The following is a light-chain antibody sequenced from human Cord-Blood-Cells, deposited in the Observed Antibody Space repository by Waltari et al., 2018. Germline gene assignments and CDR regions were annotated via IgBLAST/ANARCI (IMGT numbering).Light chain of an antibody. CDR3: QQYDNLPLT. CDR2: DAS. V-gene: IGKV1-33*01. Sequence: DIQMTQSPSSLSASVRVRVTITCKASQDISNYLNWYQQKPGKAPKLLIYDASNLETGVPSTFSGSGSGTDFTFTISSLQPEDIAAYYCQQYDNLPLTFGGGTKVEIK. J-gene: IGKJ4*01. CDR1: QDISNY.